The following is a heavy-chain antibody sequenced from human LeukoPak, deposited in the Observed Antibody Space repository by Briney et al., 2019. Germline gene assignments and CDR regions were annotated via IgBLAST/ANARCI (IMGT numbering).Heavy chain of an antibody. J-gene: IGHJ4*02. V-gene: IGHV3-73*01. CDR3: TGSYYYDSSGYYSFDY. Sequence: EASVKVSCKASGGTFSNYAISWVRQASGKGLEWVGRIRSKANSYATAYAASVKGRFTISRDDSKNTAYLQMNSLKTEDTAVYYCTGSYYYDSSGYYSFDYWGQGTLVTVSS. CDR1: GGTFSNYA. CDR2: IRSKANSYAT. D-gene: IGHD3-22*01.